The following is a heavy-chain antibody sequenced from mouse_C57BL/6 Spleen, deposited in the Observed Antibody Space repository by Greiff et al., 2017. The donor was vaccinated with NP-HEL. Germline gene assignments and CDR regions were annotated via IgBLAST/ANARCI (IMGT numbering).Heavy chain of an antibody. V-gene: IGHV1-19*01. CDR3: ARGDGYLDY. CDR2: INPYNGGT. CDR1: GYTFTDYY. D-gene: IGHD2-3*01. J-gene: IGHJ2*01. Sequence: VQLQQSGPVLVKPGASVKMSCKASGYTFTDYYMNWVKQSHGKSLEWIGVINPYNGGTSYNQKFKGKATFTVDKSSSTANMELNSLTSEDSAVYYCARGDGYLDYWGQGTTLTVSS.